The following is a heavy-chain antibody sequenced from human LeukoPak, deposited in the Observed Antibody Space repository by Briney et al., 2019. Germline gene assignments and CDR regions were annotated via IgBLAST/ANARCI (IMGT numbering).Heavy chain of an antibody. CDR3: AKRPYCSSTSCYEYFDY. D-gene: IGHD2-2*01. CDR2: IYRDGST. J-gene: IGHJ4*02. V-gene: IGHV3-53*01. Sequence: EGSLRLSCAASGLTVSSNYMSWVRQVPGKGLEWVSSIYRDGSTYYADSVKGRFTISRDNSKNTVYLQMNSLRAEDTAVYYCAKRPYCSSTSCYEYFDYWGQGTLVTVSS. CDR1: GLTVSSNY.